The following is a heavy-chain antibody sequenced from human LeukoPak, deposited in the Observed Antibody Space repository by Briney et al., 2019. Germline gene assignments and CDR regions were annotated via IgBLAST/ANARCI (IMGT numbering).Heavy chain of an antibody. CDR2: IGTRTSTI. J-gene: IGHJ3*02. V-gene: IGHV3-48*02. CDR3: ARDHAYAFDI. CDR1: GFTFSSYS. Sequence: PGRSLRLSCAASGFTFSSYSMNWVRQAPGKALEWVSYIGTRTSTIYYEDSVKGRFTISRDNARNSLYLQMDGLRDEDTAVYFCARDHAYAFDIWGQGTMVTVSS.